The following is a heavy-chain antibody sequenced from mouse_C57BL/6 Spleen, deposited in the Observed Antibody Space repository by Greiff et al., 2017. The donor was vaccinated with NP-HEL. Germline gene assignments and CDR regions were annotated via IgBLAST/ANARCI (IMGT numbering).Heavy chain of an antibody. J-gene: IGHJ2*01. CDR2: IYPRSGNT. D-gene: IGHD1-3*01. CDR1: GYTFTSYG. V-gene: IGHV1-81*01. Sequence: VKLQESGAELARPGASVKLSCKASGYTFTSYGISWVKQRTGQGLEWIGEIYPRSGNTYYNEKFKGKATLTADKSSSTAYMELRSLTSEDSAVYFCARYKKGNYDDYWGQGTTLTVSS. CDR3: ARYKKGNYDDY.